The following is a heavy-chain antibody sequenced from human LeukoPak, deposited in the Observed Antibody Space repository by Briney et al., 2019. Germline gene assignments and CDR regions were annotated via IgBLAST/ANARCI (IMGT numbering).Heavy chain of an antibody. J-gene: IGHJ3*02. CDR1: GFTFSSYA. Sequence: PGGSLRLSCAASGFTFSSYAMSWVRQAPGKGLEWVSAISGSGGSTYYADSVKGRFTISRDNSKNTLYLQMNSLRAEDTAVYYCAKVGGYSGYDPTDAFDIWGQGTMVTVSS. D-gene: IGHD5-12*01. CDR2: ISGSGGST. CDR3: AKVGGYSGYDPTDAFDI. V-gene: IGHV3-23*01.